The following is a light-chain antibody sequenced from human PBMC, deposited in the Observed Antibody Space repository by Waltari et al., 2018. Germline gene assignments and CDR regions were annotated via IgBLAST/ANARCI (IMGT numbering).Light chain of an antibody. J-gene: IGLJ2*01. CDR1: ALSTTY. V-gene: IGLV3-10*01. CDR2: KDS. CDR3: YSTDNSNDHRGV. Sequence: SYELTQPPSVSVSPGQPARTTRPGHALSTTYTYWVQQKSGQVPVVVIHKDSKRPSEIPERFSGSTTGTMATLTISGALVEDEADYYCYSTDNSNDHRGVFGRGTKLTVL.